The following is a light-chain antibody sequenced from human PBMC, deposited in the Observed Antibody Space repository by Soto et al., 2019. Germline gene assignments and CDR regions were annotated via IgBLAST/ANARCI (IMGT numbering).Light chain of an antibody. V-gene: IGKV1-39*01. CDR1: ASISNY. J-gene: IGKJ1*01. CDR3: QQSYITPWT. CDR2: AAS. Sequence: DIRMTQSPSSLSASVGDRVTITCRPSASISNYLNWYQQTPGKAPNLLIYAASSLQSGVPSRFSGSGSGTDFTLTINNLQPEDFATYYCQQSYITPWTFGQGTKVDIK.